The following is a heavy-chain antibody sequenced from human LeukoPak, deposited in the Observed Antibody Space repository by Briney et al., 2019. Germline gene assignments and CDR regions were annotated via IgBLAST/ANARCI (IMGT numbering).Heavy chain of an antibody. Sequence: SETLPLTCTVSGGSISNNFWGWIRQPPGKGLEYIAYIYSSGSANYNPSLESRVTISIDTSKNQFSLKLSSVTAADTAVYYCAKRAITTAGNLWFDPWGQGTLVTVSS. D-gene: IGHD6-13*01. V-gene: IGHV4-59*08. CDR3: AKRAITTAGNLWFDP. CDR1: GGSISNNF. CDR2: IYSSGSA. J-gene: IGHJ5*02.